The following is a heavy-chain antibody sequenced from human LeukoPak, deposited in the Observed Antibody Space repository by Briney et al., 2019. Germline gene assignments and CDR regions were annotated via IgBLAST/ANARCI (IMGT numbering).Heavy chain of an antibody. CDR3: ASLSGSSGWYGQWGDRYFDL. J-gene: IGHJ2*01. D-gene: IGHD6-19*01. Sequence: SETLSLTSSVSGGSTTSSSYYWGSIRQPPGGGLEWQGYIFYSGSTNYSPSLKSRVTISVDTSKTQFSRKLSSVAAADTAVYYCASLSGSSGWYGQWGDRYFDLWGRGTLVTVSS. CDR1: GGSTTSSSYY. V-gene: IGHV4-61*05. CDR2: IFYSGST.